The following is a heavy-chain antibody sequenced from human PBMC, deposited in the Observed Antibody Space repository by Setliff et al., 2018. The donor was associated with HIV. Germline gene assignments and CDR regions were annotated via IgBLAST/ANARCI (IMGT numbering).Heavy chain of an antibody. CDR1: GFTFSSYA. Sequence: GGSLRLSCAASGFTFSSYAMSCVRQAPGKGLEWVSAISGSGGSTWYADSVKGRFTISTDNSKNTLDLQMISLRVEDTALYYCAKVTSSGRWNSDLDSWGQGTLVTVSS. CDR2: ISGSGGST. V-gene: IGHV3-23*01. D-gene: IGHD6-19*01. J-gene: IGHJ4*02. CDR3: AKVTSSGRWNSDLDS.